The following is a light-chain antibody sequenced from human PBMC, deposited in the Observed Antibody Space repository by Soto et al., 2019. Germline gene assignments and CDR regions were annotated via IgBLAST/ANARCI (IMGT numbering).Light chain of an antibody. Sequence: EIVLTQSPATLSLSPGETAALSCRASQSISDYLAWYQQKPGQAPRLLIYDASNRPTGVPGRFRGSGSGTDFTLTVSSLEPEDFAVYFCQHRSNWPLTFGGGTKVDLK. CDR2: DAS. V-gene: IGKV3-11*01. J-gene: IGKJ4*01. CDR3: QHRSNWPLT. CDR1: QSISDY.